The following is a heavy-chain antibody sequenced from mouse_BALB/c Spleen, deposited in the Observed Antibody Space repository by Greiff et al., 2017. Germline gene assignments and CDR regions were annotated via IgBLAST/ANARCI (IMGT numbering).Heavy chain of an antibody. CDR2: ISSGSSTI. CDR1: GFTFSSFG. J-gene: IGHJ4*01. Sequence: EVKLMESGGGLVQPGGSRKLSCAASGFTFSSFGMHWVRQAPEKGLEWVAYISSGSSTIYYADTVKGRFTISRDNPKNTLFLQMTSLRSEDTAMYYCARRGITTYAMDYWGQGTSVTVSS. V-gene: IGHV5-17*02. CDR3: ARRGITTYAMDY. D-gene: IGHD1-1*01.